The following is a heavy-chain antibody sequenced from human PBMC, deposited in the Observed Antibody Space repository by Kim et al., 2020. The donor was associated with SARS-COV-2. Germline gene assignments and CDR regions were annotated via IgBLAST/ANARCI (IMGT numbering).Heavy chain of an antibody. D-gene: IGHD3-10*01. Sequence: SETLSLTCTVSGGSISSYYWSWIRQPPGKGLEWIGYIYYSGSTNYNPSLKSRVTISVDTSKNQFSLKLSSVTAADTAVYYCARMSGLLWVGEILYNYYYGMDVWGQGTTVTVSS. CDR1: GGSISSYY. CDR2: IYYSGST. V-gene: IGHV4-59*08. J-gene: IGHJ6*02. CDR3: ARMSGLLWVGEILYNYYYGMDV.